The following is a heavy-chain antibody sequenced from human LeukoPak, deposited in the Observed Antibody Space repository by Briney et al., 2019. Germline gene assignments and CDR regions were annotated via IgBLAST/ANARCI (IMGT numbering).Heavy chain of an antibody. CDR3: ARTATTIFGVVRTNWFDP. D-gene: IGHD3-3*01. V-gene: IGHV4-34*01. Sequence: SETLSLTCAVYGGSFSGYYWSWIRQPPGKGLEWIGEINHSGSTNYNPSLKSRVTISVDTSKNQFSLKLRSVTAADTAVYYCARTATTIFGVVRTNWFDPWGQGTLVTVSS. J-gene: IGHJ5*02. CDR2: INHSGST. CDR1: GGSFSGYY.